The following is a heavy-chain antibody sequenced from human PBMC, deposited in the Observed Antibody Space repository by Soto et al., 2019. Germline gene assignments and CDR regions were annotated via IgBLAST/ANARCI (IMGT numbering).Heavy chain of an antibody. D-gene: IGHD2-2*01. Sequence: QVQLVQSGAEVKKPGSSVKVSCKASGGTFGSYAISCVRQAPGQGLQWMGGIIPIPGTANYAQKFQGRVRIAADESTSTAYMELSSLRSEDTAVYYCARSQGSSTSLEIYYYYYYGMDVWGQGTTVTLSS. CDR2: IIPIPGTA. CDR1: GGTFGSYA. V-gene: IGHV1-69*01. J-gene: IGHJ6*02. CDR3: ARSQGSSTSLEIYYYYYYGMDV.